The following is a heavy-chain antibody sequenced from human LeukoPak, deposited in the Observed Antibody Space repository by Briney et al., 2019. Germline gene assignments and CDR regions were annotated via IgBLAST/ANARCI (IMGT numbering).Heavy chain of an antibody. Sequence: GGSLRLPCAASGFTFSSYAMHWVRQAPGKGLEWVAVISYDGSNKYYADSVKGRFTISRDNSKNTLYLQMNSLRAEDTAVYYCARTRSGYSYGLTDAFDIWGQGTMVTVSS. J-gene: IGHJ3*02. CDR2: ISYDGSNK. D-gene: IGHD5-18*01. CDR3: ARTRSGYSYGLTDAFDI. V-gene: IGHV3-30-3*01. CDR1: GFTFSSYA.